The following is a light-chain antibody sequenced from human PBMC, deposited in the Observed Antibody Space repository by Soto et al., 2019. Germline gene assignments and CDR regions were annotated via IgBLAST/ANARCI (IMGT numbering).Light chain of an antibody. CDR1: QRVLSSSANKNY. V-gene: IGKV4-1*01. CDR2: WAS. Sequence: DIVMTQSPDSLAVSLGERATINCKSSQRVLSSSANKNYLGWYQQKPRQPPKRLIYWASTRESGVPDRFSGSGSETDFTLTISNLQAEDVAVYYCQHDARARTFGQGNKE. J-gene: IGKJ1*01. CDR3: QHDARART.